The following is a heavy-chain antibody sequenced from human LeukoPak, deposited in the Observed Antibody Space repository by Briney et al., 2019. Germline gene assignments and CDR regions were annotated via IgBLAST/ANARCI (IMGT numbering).Heavy chain of an antibody. J-gene: IGHJ4*02. V-gene: IGHV1-24*01. CDR3: ASRITMVRGVIITISGFDY. CDR1: GYTLTELS. Sequence: GASVKVSCKVSGYTLTELSMHWVRQAPGKGLEWMGGFDPEDGETIYAQKFQGRVTMTEDTSTDTAYMEPSSLRSEDTAVYYCASRITMVRGVIITISGFDYWGQGTLVTVSS. D-gene: IGHD3-10*01. CDR2: FDPEDGET.